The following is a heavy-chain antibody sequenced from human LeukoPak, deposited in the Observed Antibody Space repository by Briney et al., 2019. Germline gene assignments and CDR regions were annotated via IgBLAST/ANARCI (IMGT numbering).Heavy chain of an antibody. CDR2: ISGSGGST. CDR3: AKDRFVITFGGVIVLLDY. D-gene: IGHD3-16*02. CDR1: GFTVSSNY. Sequence: PGGSLRLSCAASGFTVSSNYMSWVRQAPGKGLEWVSVISGSGGSTYYADSVKGRFTISRDNSKNTLYLQMNSLRAEDTAVYYCAKDRFVITFGGVIVLLDYWGQGTLVTVSS. J-gene: IGHJ4*02. V-gene: IGHV3-23*01.